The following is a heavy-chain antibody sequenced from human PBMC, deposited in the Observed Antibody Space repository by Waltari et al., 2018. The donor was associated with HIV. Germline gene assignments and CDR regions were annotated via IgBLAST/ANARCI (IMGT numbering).Heavy chain of an antibody. CDR2: IYPGVPDT. V-gene: IGHV5-51*01. D-gene: IGHD3-22*01. CDR3: ARHGFGTSLYDSSEYSPLDF. Sequence: DVQLVPSGAEVNKLGEALKISCQGAGYSFASYWTGCVRQMPGKGLDWMGSIYPGVPDTRYSPSFQGQVIISVDKSISTAYLQWSSLKASDTAMYYCARHGFGTSLYDSSEYSPLDFWGQGTLVTVSS. CDR1: GYSFASYW. J-gene: IGHJ4*02.